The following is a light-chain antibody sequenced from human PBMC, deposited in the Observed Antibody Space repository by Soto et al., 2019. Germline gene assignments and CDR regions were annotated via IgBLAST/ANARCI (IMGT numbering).Light chain of an antibody. CDR3: QQYNSYPWT. V-gene: IGKV1-5*01. CDR1: QSISSW. Sequence: DIQMTQSPSTLSASVGDRVTITCRASQSISSWLAWYQQKPGKAPKLLIYDASSLESGVPSRFSGSGSGTDVTLTISSLLPDDFATYYCQQYNSYPWTFGQGTKVEIK. CDR2: DAS. J-gene: IGKJ1*01.